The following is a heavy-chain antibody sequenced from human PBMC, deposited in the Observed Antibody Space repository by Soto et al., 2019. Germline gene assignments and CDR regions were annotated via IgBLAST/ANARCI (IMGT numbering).Heavy chain of an antibody. D-gene: IGHD2-21*01. CDR3: ARSPLGYVVVWYYYGMDV. Sequence: SETLALTCSVYGVSFSGYYLSWIRQPPGKGLEWIGEINHSGSTNYNPSLKSRVTISVDTSKNQFSLKLSSVTAADTAVYYCARSPLGYVVVWYYYGMDVWGQGTTVTVSS. J-gene: IGHJ6*02. V-gene: IGHV4-34*01. CDR2: INHSGST. CDR1: GVSFSGYY.